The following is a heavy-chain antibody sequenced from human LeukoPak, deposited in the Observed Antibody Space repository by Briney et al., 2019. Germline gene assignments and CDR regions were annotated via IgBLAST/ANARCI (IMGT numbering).Heavy chain of an antibody. CDR3: ARRGLNPRRRFDY. J-gene: IGHJ4*02. Sequence: SETLSLTCAVSGGSISSSNWWSWVRQPPGKGLEWIGEIYHSGSTNYNPSLKSRVTISVDTSKNQFSLKLSSVTAADTAVYYCARRGLNPRRRFDYWGQGTLVTVSS. V-gene: IGHV4-4*02. CDR2: IYHSGST. CDR1: GGSISSSNW. D-gene: IGHD3/OR15-3a*01.